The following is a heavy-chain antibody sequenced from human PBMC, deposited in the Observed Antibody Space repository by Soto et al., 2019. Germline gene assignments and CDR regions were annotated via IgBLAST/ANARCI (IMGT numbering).Heavy chain of an antibody. Sequence: QVQLVQSGGEVKKPGASVKLSCTASGYTFTSYGISWVRQAPGQGLEWMGWISAYNGKTNYAQNVQGRVTMTTDTXXRTAYMDLRSLRSDDTAVYYCARGGDVNYYHGMDVWGQVTTVTVSS. J-gene: IGHJ6*02. V-gene: IGHV1-18*01. CDR3: ARGGDVNYYHGMDV. CDR1: GYTFTSYG. D-gene: IGHD5-12*01. CDR2: ISAYNGKT.